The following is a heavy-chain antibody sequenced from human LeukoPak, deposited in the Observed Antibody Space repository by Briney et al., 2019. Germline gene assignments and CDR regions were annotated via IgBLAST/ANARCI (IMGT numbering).Heavy chain of an antibody. CDR1: GFTFSSYA. D-gene: IGHD6-13*01. J-gene: IGHJ6*02. Sequence: GGSLRLSRAASGFTFSSYAMSWVRQAPGKGLEWVSAISGSGGSTYYADSVKGRFTISRDNSKNTLYLQMNSLRAEDTAVYYCAKDLAAASMAGDYYYYGMDVWGQGTTVTVSS. CDR2: ISGSGGST. CDR3: AKDLAAASMAGDYYYYGMDV. V-gene: IGHV3-23*01.